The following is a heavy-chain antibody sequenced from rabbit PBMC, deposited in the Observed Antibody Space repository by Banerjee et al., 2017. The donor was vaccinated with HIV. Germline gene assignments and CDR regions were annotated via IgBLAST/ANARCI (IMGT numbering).Heavy chain of an antibody. CDR2: IYTFTGTT. V-gene: IGHV1S43*01. CDR1: GFDFSGYYY. CDR3: ARDLSSSGWSDFAL. Sequence: QEQLVESGGGLVQPEGSLTLTCKASGFDFSGYYYMCWVRQAPGKGLELIACIYTFTGTTWYASWVNGRFTITRSTSLNTVTLQLTSLTAADTATYFCARDLSSSGWSDFALWGPGTLVTVS. J-gene: IGHJ4*01. D-gene: IGHD4-1*01.